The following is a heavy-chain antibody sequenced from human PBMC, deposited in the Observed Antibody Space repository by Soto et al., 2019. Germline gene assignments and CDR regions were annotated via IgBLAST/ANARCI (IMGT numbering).Heavy chain of an antibody. CDR2: IYYSGST. J-gene: IGHJ6*02. CDR3: ARLPGTTINYGMDV. D-gene: IGHD1-1*01. V-gene: IGHV4-61*01. Sequence: PSETLSLTCTVSGGSVSSGSHYWSWIRRPPGKGLEWIGYIYYSGSTYYNPSLKSRVTISVDTSKNQFSLKLSSVTAADTAVYYCARLPGTTINYGMDVWGQGTTVTVSS. CDR1: GGSVSSGSHY.